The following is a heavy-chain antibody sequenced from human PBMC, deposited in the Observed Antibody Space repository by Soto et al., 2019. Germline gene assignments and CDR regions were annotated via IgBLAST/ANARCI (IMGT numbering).Heavy chain of an antibody. CDR1: GFTFSSYA. Sequence: GGSLRLSCAASGFTFSSYAMSWVRQAPGKGLEWVSAISGSGGSTYYADSVKGRFTISRDNSKNTLYLQMNSLRAEDTAVYYCAKALGLVVTETSFDYWGQGTLVTVSS. CDR2: ISGSGGST. D-gene: IGHD3-22*01. V-gene: IGHV3-23*01. J-gene: IGHJ4*02. CDR3: AKALGLVVTETSFDY.